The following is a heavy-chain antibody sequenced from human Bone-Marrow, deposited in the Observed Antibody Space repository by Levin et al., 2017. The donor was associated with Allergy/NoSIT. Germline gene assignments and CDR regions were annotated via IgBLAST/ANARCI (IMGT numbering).Heavy chain of an antibody. J-gene: IGHJ3*02. V-gene: IGHV4-30-2*01. CDR3: VRGGYNSLTGYFLPDVFDI. CDR2: IYHPSRHSYTATT. CDR1: GGSVHSAGYS. Sequence: SETLSLTCAVSGGSVHSAGYSWGWVRQLPGRGLEFVGYIYHPSRHSYTATTFYDPSLESRVTVSVDRSKNQFSLNLDSVTAADTAVYYCVRGGYNSLTGYFLPDVFDIWGPGTLVTVS. D-gene: IGHD3-9*01.